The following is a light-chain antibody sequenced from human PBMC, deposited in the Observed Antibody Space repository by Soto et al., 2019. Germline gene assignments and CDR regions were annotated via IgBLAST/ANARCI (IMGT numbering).Light chain of an antibody. Sequence: DIQMTQYPSTVSAYVGDRSTITGLASQSITTWLAWYQQRPGKANKLLIYDVYSLQSGVTSRFSGSGSGTEFTITISSLQPEDFATYYCQQSYSTLWTFGPGTKVDIK. CDR3: QQSYSTLWT. CDR2: DVY. CDR1: QSITTW. V-gene: IGKV1-5*01. J-gene: IGKJ1*01.